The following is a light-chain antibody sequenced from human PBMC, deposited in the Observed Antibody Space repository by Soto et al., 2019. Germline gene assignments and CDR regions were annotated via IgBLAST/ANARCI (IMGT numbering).Light chain of an antibody. CDR2: DAS. J-gene: IGKJ4*01. Sequence: DIQMSQSPSTLSASVRDRVTITCRASQSISSWLAWYQQKPGKAPKLLIYDASSLESGVPSRFSGSGSGTGFTLTISNLQPEDFATYYCQQLNSFPFTFGGGTKV. V-gene: IGKV1-5*01. CDR3: QQLNSFPFT. CDR1: QSISSW.